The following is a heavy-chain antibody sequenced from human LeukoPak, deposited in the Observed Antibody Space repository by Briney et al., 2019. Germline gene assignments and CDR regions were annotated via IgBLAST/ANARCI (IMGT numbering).Heavy chain of an antibody. V-gene: IGHV4-39*01. Sequence: PSETLSLTRTVSGGSIRSSSYYWGWIRQPPGKGLEWIGSIYYSGSTYYNPSLKSRVTISVDTSKNQFSLKLSSVTAADTAVYYCASERYCTNGVCRKPSYFDYWGQGTLVTVSS. CDR2: IYYSGST. J-gene: IGHJ4*02. CDR3: ASERYCTNGVCRKPSYFDY. CDR1: GGSIRSSSYY. D-gene: IGHD2-8*01.